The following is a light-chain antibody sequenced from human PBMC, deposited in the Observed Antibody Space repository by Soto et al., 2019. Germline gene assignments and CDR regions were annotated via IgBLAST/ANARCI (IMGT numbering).Light chain of an antibody. Sequence: EIVLTQSPATLSLSPGERATLSCRASQSVSSYLAWYQHKPGQAPRLLIYDASSRATGIPARFSGSGSGTDFTLTISSLEPEDFALYYCPQRSNWPPVYTFGQGTKLEIK. CDR3: PQRSNWPPVYT. J-gene: IGKJ2*01. CDR1: QSVSSY. CDR2: DAS. V-gene: IGKV3-11*01.